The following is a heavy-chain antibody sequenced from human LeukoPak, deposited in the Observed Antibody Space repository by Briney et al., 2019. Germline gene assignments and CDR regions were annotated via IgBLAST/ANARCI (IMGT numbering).Heavy chain of an antibody. CDR3: AKRAYSDSSGYLGSIDY. V-gene: IGHV3-23*01. CDR2: ISGSGVST. D-gene: IGHD3-22*01. CDR1: GFTFSSYA. J-gene: IGHJ4*02. Sequence: GGSLGLSCAASGFTFSSYAMSWVRQAPGKGLEWVSTISGSGVSTYYADSVKDRFTISRDNSKNTLYLQMNSLRAEDTAVYFCAKRAYSDSSGYLGSIDYWGQGTQVTVST.